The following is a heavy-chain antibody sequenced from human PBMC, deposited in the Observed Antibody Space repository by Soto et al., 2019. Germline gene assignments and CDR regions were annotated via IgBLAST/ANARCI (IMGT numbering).Heavy chain of an antibody. Sequence: SETLSLTCSVSGGSISSFTYYWGWIRQPPGKGLEWIGTVYYNENTYYNPSLKSRVTITVDTAKNQFSLNLRSVTAAGTAMYFCARRERYYGSPGWFDPWGPGTLVTVSS. CDR3: ARRERYYGSPGWFDP. CDR1: GGSISSFTYY. J-gene: IGHJ5*02. CDR2: VYYNENT. V-gene: IGHV4-39*01. D-gene: IGHD3-10*01.